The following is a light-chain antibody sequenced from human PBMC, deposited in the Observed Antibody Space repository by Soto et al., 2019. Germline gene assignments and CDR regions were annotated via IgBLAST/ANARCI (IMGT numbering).Light chain of an antibody. CDR1: QRSSSSN. Sequence: TQGAITLSLSPGEMSTLSGRTIQRSSSSNLAWYQQRPGQAPRLLIYGAYSRATGIPDRFSGSGSGTDFTLTISRLESEDFAVYYCQQYSSSPPCTFGQGTQLDIK. V-gene: IGKV3-20*01. CDR3: QQYSSSPPCT. J-gene: IGKJ1*01. CDR2: GAY.